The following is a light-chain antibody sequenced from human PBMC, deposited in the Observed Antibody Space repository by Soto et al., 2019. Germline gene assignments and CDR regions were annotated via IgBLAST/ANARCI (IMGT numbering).Light chain of an antibody. Sequence: EIVMTQSPATLSVSPGERATLSCRASQSVSSNFAWYQQKPGQAPRLLIYGASTRATGIPARVSGSGSGTESTLTISSLQYEDFAVYYCQQYNNWPPWTFGQGTKVEIK. CDR1: QSVSSN. CDR2: GAS. V-gene: IGKV3-15*01. J-gene: IGKJ1*01. CDR3: QQYNNWPPWT.